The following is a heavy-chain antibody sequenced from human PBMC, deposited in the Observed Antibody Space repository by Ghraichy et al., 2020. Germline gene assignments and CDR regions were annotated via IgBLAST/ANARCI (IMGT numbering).Heavy chain of an antibody. D-gene: IGHD5/OR15-5a*01. Sequence: ASVKVSCKASVYTFTGYYMHWVRQAPGQGLEWMGWINPNSGGTNYAQKFQGRVTMTRDTSISTAYMELSRLRSDDTAVYYCARDLVSDSVYDTGGDYWGQGTLVTVSS. CDR1: VYTFTGYY. CDR2: INPNSGGT. J-gene: IGHJ4*02. CDR3: ARDLVSDSVYDTGGDY. V-gene: IGHV1-2*02.